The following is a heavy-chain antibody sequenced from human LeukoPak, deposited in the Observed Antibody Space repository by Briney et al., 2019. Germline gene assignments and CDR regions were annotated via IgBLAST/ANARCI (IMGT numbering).Heavy chain of an antibody. CDR2: IWYDGSNK. CDR3: ARGGVYCSSTSCYVVDY. CDR1: GFTFSSYG. D-gene: IGHD2-2*01. J-gene: IGHJ4*02. V-gene: IGHV3-33*01. Sequence: GGSLRLSCAASGFTFSSYGMHWVRQAPGKGLEWVAVIWYDGSNKYYADSVKGRFTISRDNSKNTLYLQMNSLRAEDTAVYYCARGGVYCSSTSCYVVDYWGQGTLVTASS.